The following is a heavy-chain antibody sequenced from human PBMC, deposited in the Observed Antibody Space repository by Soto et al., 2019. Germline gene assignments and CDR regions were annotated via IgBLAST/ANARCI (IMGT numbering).Heavy chain of an antibody. CDR2: IRHDGSEK. CDR1: RFTFSVYW. Sequence: EVQLVESGGGLVQPGGSLRLSCTASRFTFSVYWMSWVRQAPGKGLEWVANIRHDGSEKFYVDSVKGRFTVSRDNAKNSLYLQMNSLRAEDPAVYYCARDTLSAFDVWGQGTMVTVSS. V-gene: IGHV3-7*01. J-gene: IGHJ3*01. CDR3: ARDTLSAFDV. D-gene: IGHD3-16*01.